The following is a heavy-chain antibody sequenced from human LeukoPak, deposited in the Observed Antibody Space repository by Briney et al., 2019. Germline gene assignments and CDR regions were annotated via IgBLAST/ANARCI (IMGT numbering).Heavy chain of an antibody. J-gene: IGHJ4*02. CDR3: ARAEYSSSSSSFDY. Sequence: GGSLRLSCAASGFTFDDYGMSWVRQAPGKGLEWVSGINWNGGSTGYADSVKGRFTISRDNAKNTLYLQMNSLRAEDTAVYYCARAEYSSSSSSFDYWGQGTLVTVSS. CDR1: GFTFDDYG. V-gene: IGHV3-20*04. CDR2: INWNGGST. D-gene: IGHD6-6*01.